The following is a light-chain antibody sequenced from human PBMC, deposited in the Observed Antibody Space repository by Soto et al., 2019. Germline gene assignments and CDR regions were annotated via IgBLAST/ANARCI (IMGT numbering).Light chain of an antibody. CDR2: DAS. CDR3: QQTYIPPFT. Sequence: DIQMTQSPSSLSASGGDSVTITCRASQSITDYLNWYQQKPGKAPKLLIYDASSLQSGVPSRFSASGSGTDFTLTISRLQPEDFATYFCQQTYIPPFTFGQGTRLDIK. CDR1: QSITDY. J-gene: IGKJ5*01. V-gene: IGKV1-39*01.